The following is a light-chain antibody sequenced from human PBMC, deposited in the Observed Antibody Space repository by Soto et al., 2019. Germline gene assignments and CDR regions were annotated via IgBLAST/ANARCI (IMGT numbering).Light chain of an antibody. Sequence: DIQMTQSPSTLSASVGDRVTIACRASQSISSWLAWYQQKPGKPPKLLIYKASSLESGVPSRFSGSGSGTEFTLTISSLQPDDFAPYYCQQYNSYSTFGQGTKLEIK. J-gene: IGKJ2*01. CDR1: QSISSW. CDR2: KAS. CDR3: QQYNSYST. V-gene: IGKV1-5*03.